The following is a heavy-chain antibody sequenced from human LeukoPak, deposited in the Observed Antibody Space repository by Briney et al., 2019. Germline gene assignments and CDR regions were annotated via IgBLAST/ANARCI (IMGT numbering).Heavy chain of an antibody. Sequence: GGSLRLSCAASGFTFSSYSMNWVRQAPGKGLEWVSYISSSGSTIYYADSVKGRFTISRDNAKNSLYLQMNSLRAEDTAVYYCARVARADYDFWSGYHTGDYFDYWGQGTLVTVSS. CDR3: ARVARADYDFWSGYHTGDYFDY. CDR1: GFTFSSYS. D-gene: IGHD3-3*01. V-gene: IGHV3-48*04. CDR2: ISSSGSTI. J-gene: IGHJ4*02.